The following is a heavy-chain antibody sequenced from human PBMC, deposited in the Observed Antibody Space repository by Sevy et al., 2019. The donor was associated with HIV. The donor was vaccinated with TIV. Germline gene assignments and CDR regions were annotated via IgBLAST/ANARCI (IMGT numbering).Heavy chain of an antibody. Sequence: ASVKVSCETSGYRFTDYYIHWVRQAPGQGLEWMGWINPNSDVTKSAKKFQDRVIMTKDTSISKVYMELRGLTFDDSAVYYCARDQEFCSTTTCYGGLDHWGQGSLVTVSS. J-gene: IGHJ4*01. CDR2: INPNSDVT. D-gene: IGHD2-2*01. CDR3: ARDQEFCSTTTCYGGLDH. V-gene: IGHV1-2*02. CDR1: GYRFTDYY.